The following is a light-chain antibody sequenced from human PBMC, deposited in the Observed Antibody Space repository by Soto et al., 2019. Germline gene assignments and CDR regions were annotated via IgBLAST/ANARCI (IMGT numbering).Light chain of an antibody. V-gene: IGKV3-20*01. CDR1: QTVSRNF. Sequence: EIVLTQSPGTLSLSPGERATLSCRASQTVSRNFLAWYQQKPGLTPRVLIYGAWYRATGIPDRFSGSGSGTDFTLTISRLEPEYFAVYNCQQYGSSPPWAFGQGTKVEIK. CDR2: GAW. J-gene: IGKJ1*01. CDR3: QQYGSSPPWA.